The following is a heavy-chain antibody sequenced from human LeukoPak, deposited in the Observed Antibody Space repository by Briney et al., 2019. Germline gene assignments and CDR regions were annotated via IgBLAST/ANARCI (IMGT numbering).Heavy chain of an antibody. J-gene: IGHJ3*02. CDR2: ISGSGGST. D-gene: IGHD3-10*01. CDR3: TYGSGSDDAFDI. CDR1: GFTLSSYA. V-gene: IGHV3-23*01. Sequence: PGGSLTLSCAASGFTLSSYAMSWVRQAPGKGLEWVSAISGSGGSTYYADSVKGRFTISRDNSKNTLYLQMNSLRAEDTAVYYCTYGSGSDDAFDIWGQGTMVTVSS.